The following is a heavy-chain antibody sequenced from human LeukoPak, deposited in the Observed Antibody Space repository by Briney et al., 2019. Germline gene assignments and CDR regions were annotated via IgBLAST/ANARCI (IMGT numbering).Heavy chain of an antibody. V-gene: IGHV3-21*01. CDR3: ARGVNVDTAMTDY. D-gene: IGHD5-18*01. J-gene: IGHJ4*02. CDR2: ISASSSYT. CDR1: GFTFDIYS. Sequence: GGSLRLSCAASGFTFDIYSMNWVRQAPGKGLEWVSSISASSSYTYYAESVKGRSTISRDNAKNSVYLQMNSLRVDDTAVYYCARGVNVDTAMTDYWGQGTLVTVSS.